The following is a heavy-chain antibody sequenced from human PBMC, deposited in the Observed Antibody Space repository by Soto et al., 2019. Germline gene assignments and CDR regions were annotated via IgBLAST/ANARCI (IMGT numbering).Heavy chain of an antibody. Sequence: PSETLSLTCAVSGGSISSGAYSWSWIRQPPGKGLEWIGYIYHSGSTYYNPSLNSRVTMSVDRSKNQFSLKLSSVTAADTAVYYCARCDSTAYYFSDWGQGTLVTVSS. V-gene: IGHV4-30-2*01. J-gene: IGHJ4*02. CDR1: GGSISSGAYS. D-gene: IGHD3-22*01. CDR2: IYHSGST. CDR3: ARCDSTAYYFSD.